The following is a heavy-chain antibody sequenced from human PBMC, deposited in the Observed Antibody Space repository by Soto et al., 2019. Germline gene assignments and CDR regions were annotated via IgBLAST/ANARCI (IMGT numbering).Heavy chain of an antibody. CDR2: ISAVSGPT. V-gene: IGHV1-69*01. CDR1: GVSFSSYA. CDR3: ATTDAPLGPR. Sequence: QVQLVQSGAEVQKAGSSVRVSCKPSGVSFSSYASNWVRQAPGQGLEWLGAISAVSGPTNVAQKFQARVTITSDERTSTVFMDLGSLRSEDTAVYFCATTDAPLGPRWGQGTLVTVSS. J-gene: IGHJ4*02.